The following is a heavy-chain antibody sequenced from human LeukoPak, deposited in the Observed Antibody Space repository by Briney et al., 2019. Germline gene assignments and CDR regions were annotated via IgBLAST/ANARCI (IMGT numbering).Heavy chain of an antibody. D-gene: IGHD3-22*01. CDR2: INPNTGGT. CDR3: ARAPMIVVVFPPRLDY. V-gene: IGHV1-2*02. CDR1: GYTFTGYY. J-gene: IGHJ4*02. Sequence: ASVKVSCKTSGYTFTGYYMHWVRQAPGQGLEWMGWINPNTGGTNYAQKFQGRVTMTSDTSISTAYMELSGLRSDDTAVYYCARAPMIVVVFPPRLDYWGQGTLVTVSS.